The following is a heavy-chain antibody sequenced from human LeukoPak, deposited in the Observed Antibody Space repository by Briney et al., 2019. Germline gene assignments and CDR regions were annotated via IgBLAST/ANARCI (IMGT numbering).Heavy chain of an antibody. V-gene: IGHV3-23*01. CDR3: ARDSTYYYDSGSSGPHYFDN. J-gene: IGHJ4*02. Sequence: GGSLRLSCAASGFTFNSYAMYWVRQAPGKGLEWVSGISGSGGSTYHADSVKGRFTISRDNSKNTLYLQLDSLRAEDTAVYYCARDSTYYYDSGSSGPHYFDNWGQGTLVTVSS. CDR1: GFTFNSYA. CDR2: ISGSGGST. D-gene: IGHD3-10*01.